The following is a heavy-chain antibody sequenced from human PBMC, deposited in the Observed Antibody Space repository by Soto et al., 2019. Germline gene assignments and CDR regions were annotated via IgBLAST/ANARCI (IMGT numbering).Heavy chain of an antibody. CDR2: VYYTVIA. CDR3: ARRIVSTETFDY. CDR1: GCSLTSYY. J-gene: IGHJ4*02. D-gene: IGHD5-12*01. V-gene: IGHV4-59*08. Sequence: QVQLQESGPGLMTPSENLALTCTVSGCSLTSYYWSWIRQPPGKGLEWIGFVYYTVIARYNPSLKSRVTISVDKSKNQFSLKLTSVTAADTAIYYCARRIVSTETFDYWGQGTLVTFSS.